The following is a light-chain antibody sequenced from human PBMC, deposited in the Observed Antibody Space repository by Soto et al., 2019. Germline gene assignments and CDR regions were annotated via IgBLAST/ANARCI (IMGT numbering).Light chain of an antibody. J-gene: IGKJ5*01. Sequence: IVMTQSPVTLSVSPGERATLSCRASQSVSSYFAWYQQKPGQAPRLLIYDASNRATGIPARFSGSGSGTDFTLTISSLEPEDFAVYYCQQRSNWPITFGQGTRLEI. CDR3: QQRSNWPIT. CDR1: QSVSSY. CDR2: DAS. V-gene: IGKV3-11*01.